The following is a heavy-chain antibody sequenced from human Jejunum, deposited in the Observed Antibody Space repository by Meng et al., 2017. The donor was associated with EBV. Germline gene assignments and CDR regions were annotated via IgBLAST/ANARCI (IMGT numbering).Heavy chain of an antibody. V-gene: IGHV4-30-2*01. J-gene: IGHJ4*02. CDR1: GDSITRGAYL. Sequence: LRLPGSAAGLVNPHQPLSLTSACSGDSITRGAYLWSWIRQPPGKGLEWIGNIYHIGSTYYNPSLKSRVTISVDRSKNQFSLKLTSVTAADTAVYYCARGGPDFGDYVPFDYWGQGTLVTVSS. CDR3: ARGGPDFGDYVPFDY. CDR2: IYHIGST. D-gene: IGHD4-17*01.